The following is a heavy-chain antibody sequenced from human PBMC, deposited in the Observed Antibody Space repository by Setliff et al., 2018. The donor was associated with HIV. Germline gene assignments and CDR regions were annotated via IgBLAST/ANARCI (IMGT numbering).Heavy chain of an antibody. CDR1: GGTFSSYA. D-gene: IGHD5-12*01. CDR3: ATLRINRDGSPGKAFDY. J-gene: IGHJ4*02. CDR2: FIPILGIA. Sequence: SVKVSCKASGGTFSSYAISWVRQAPGQGLEWMGGFIPILGIANSVHKFQGRLTITADKFTSTAYMELSSLRSEDTAVYYCATLRINRDGSPGKAFDYWGQGTLVTVYS. V-gene: IGHV1-69*10.